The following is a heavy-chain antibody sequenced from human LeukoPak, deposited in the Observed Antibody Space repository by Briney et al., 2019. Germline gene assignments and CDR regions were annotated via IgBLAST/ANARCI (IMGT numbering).Heavy chain of an antibody. CDR2: IYYSGST. CDR1: GGSISSYY. D-gene: IGHD2-2*01. J-gene: IGHJ4*02. CDR3: GGEYRGPARGLDY. V-gene: IGHV4-59*01. Sequence: SETLSLTCTVSGGSISSYYWSWIRQPPGKGLEWIGYIYYSGSTNYNPSLKSRVTISVDTSKNQFSLKLSAVTAADTAVYYCGGEYRGPARGLDYWGQGTLVTVSS.